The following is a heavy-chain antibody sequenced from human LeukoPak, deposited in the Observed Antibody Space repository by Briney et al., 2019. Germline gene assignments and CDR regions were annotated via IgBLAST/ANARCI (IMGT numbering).Heavy chain of an antibody. V-gene: IGHV4-34*01. CDR2: INHSGST. D-gene: IGHD5-24*01. CDR1: GGAFSGYY. J-gene: IGHJ4*02. Sequence: SETLSLTCAVYGGAFSGYYWRWIRQPPGKGLEWIGEINHSGSTNYNPSLKSRVTISVDTSKNQFSLKLSSVTAADTAVYYCARWPGWLQFGYYFDYWGQGTLVTVSS. CDR3: ARWPGWLQFGYYFDY.